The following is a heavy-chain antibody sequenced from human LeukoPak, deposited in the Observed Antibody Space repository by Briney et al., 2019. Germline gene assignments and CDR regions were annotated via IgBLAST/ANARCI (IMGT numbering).Heavy chain of an antibody. CDR2: IYPGDSDT. V-gene: IGHV5-51*01. J-gene: IGHJ4*02. Sequence: GESLKISCKGSGYTFPSYWIGWVRQMPGKGLEWMGIIYPGDSDTRYSPSFQGQVTISADKSVSTAYLQWSSLTASDTAMYYCARSVGATPLDYWGQGTPVTVSS. CDR3: ARSVGATPLDY. D-gene: IGHD1-26*01. CDR1: GYTFPSYW.